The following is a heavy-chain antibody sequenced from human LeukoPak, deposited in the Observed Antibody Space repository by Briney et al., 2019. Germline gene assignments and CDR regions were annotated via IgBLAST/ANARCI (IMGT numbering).Heavy chain of an antibody. V-gene: IGHV4-4*07. CDR3: ARDFYYDSSGYYYAFDI. CDR2: TYTSGST. D-gene: IGHD3-22*01. Sequence: SETLSLTCTVSGGSISSYYWSWVRQPAGKGLEWIGRTYTSGSTNYNPSLKSRVTMSVDTSKNQFSLKLSSVTAADTAVYYCARDFYYDSSGYYYAFDIWGQGTMVTVSS. J-gene: IGHJ3*02. CDR1: GGSISSYY.